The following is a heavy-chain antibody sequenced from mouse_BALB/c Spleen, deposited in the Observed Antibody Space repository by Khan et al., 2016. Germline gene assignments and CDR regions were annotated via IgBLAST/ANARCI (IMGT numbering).Heavy chain of an antibody. CDR2: ISYSGST. Sequence: EVQLQESGPSLVKPSQTLSLTCSVTGDSITSGYWNWIRKFPGNKLEFMGYISYSGSTYYNPSLTSRISITRDTSKNQYYLQLNAVTTEDTATDYCARDYDGYYSLGYWGQGTTLTVSS. D-gene: IGHD2-3*01. V-gene: IGHV3-8*02. CDR1: GDSITSGY. J-gene: IGHJ2*01. CDR3: ARDYDGYYSLGY.